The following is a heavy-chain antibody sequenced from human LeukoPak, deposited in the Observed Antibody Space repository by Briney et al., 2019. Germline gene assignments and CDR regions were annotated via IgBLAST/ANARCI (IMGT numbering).Heavy chain of an antibody. CDR1: GGSISSGSYY. Sequence: MSSETLSLTCTVSGGSISSGSYYWSWIRQPAGKGLEWIGRIYTSGSTNYNPSLKSRVTISVDTSKNQFSLKLSSVTAADTAVYYCARDLQLERRSLGAFDIWGQGTMVTVSS. J-gene: IGHJ3*02. CDR2: IYTSGST. D-gene: IGHD1-1*01. V-gene: IGHV4-61*02. CDR3: ARDLQLERRSLGAFDI.